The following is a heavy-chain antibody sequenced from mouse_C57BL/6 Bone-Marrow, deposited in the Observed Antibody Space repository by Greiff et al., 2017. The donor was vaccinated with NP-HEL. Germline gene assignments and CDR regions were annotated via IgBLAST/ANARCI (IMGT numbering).Heavy chain of an antibody. Sequence: VQGVESGAELVRPGTSVKMSCKASGYTFTNYWIGWAKQRPGHGLEWIGDIYPGGGYTTYNEKFKGKATLTADKSSSTAYMQFSSLTSEDSAIYYCARCDYYGSSPAWFAYWGQGTLVTVSA. J-gene: IGHJ3*01. CDR2: IYPGGGYT. CDR1: GYTFTNYW. D-gene: IGHD1-1*01. V-gene: IGHV1-63*01. CDR3: ARCDYYGSSPAWFAY.